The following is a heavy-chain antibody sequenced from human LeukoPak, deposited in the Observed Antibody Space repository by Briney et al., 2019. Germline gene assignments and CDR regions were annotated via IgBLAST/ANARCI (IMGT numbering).Heavy chain of an antibody. V-gene: IGHV3-15*01. Sequence: PGGSLRLSCAASGFTFSSAWMTWVRQAPGKGLEWVGHIKNKTNGGTTDYAAPVKGRFIISRDDSKNTLYLQMNSLRTEDTAVYYCARGFCSSTNCNQGPFDFWGQGTLVTVSS. CDR3: ARGFCSSTNCNQGPFDF. CDR1: GFTFSSAW. CDR2: IKNKTNGGTT. D-gene: IGHD2-2*01. J-gene: IGHJ4*02.